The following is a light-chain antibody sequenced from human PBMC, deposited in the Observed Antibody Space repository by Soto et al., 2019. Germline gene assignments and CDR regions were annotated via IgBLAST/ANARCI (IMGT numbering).Light chain of an antibody. V-gene: IGKV3-11*01. J-gene: IGKJ5*01. CDR3: QQYGTSEII. Sequence: EIVLTQSPATLSLSPGERATLSCRASQTVSSSLAWYQQKPGQAPRLLIYEASNRATGIPARFSGSGSGADFTLTISSLEPEDFAVFYCQQYGTSEIIFGQGTRLEIK. CDR1: QTVSSS. CDR2: EAS.